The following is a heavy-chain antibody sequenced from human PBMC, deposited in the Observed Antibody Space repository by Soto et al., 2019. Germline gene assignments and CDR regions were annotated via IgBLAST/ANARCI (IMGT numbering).Heavy chain of an antibody. D-gene: IGHD2-15*01. CDR3: ARHASTIVVEVSLLDY. J-gene: IGHJ4*02. CDR2: VSYSGST. Sequence: QLQLQESGPGLVKPSETLSLTCTVSGGSISSRPYYWGWIRQPPGKGLEWIGSVSYSGSTYYNPSLKSRVTISVDPSKNQFSLKLSSVTAADTAMYYCARHASTIVVEVSLLDYWGQGTLVTVSS. CDR1: GGSISSRPYY. V-gene: IGHV4-39*01.